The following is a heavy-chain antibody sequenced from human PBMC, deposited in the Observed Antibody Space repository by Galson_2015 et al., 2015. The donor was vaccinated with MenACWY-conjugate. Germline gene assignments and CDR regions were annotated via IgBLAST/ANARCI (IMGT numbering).Heavy chain of an antibody. V-gene: IGHV1-2*04. D-gene: IGHD5-18*01. CDR1: GYTFIGYY. J-gene: IGHJ6*02. CDR2: INPSSGDT. Sequence: SVKVSCKASGYTFIGYYMHWVRQAPGQGLEWMGWINPSSGDTNYAQKFQGWVSMTRDTSIITAYMELSRLRPDDTAVYYCARSLGSYGSYYKGMDVWGQGITVTVSS. CDR3: ARSLGSYGSYYKGMDV.